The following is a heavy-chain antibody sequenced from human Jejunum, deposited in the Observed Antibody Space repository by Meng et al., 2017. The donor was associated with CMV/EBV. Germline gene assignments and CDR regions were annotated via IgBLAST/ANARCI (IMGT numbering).Heavy chain of an antibody. CDR3: ARDSTIYSNFNWFDP. D-gene: IGHD4-11*01. J-gene: IGHJ5*02. CDR1: SGSIGSYF. CDR2: IYYTGGA. V-gene: IGHV4-59*01. Sequence: SSGSIGSYFWSWIRQPPGKGLEWIGYIYYTGGANYDPSLKGRVTISVDTSKNQFSLKLNSVTAADTAVYYCARDSTIYSNFNWFDPWGQGTLVTVSS.